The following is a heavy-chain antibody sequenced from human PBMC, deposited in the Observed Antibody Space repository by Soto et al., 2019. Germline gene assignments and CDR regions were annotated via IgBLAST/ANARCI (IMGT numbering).Heavy chain of an antibody. CDR3: AKEAPRYSSGWECDY. Sequence: GGSLRLSCAASGFTFSSYGMHWVRQAPGKGLEWVAVISYDGSNKYYADSVKGRFTISRDNSKNTLYLQMNSLRAEDTAVYYCAKEAPRYSSGWECDYWGQGTLVTVSS. J-gene: IGHJ4*02. D-gene: IGHD6-19*01. CDR1: GFTFSSYG. CDR2: ISYDGSNK. V-gene: IGHV3-30*18.